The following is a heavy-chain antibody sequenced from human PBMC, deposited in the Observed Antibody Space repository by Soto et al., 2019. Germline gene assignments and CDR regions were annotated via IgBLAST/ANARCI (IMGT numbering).Heavy chain of an antibody. CDR2: ISYDGSNK. D-gene: IGHD4-17*01. V-gene: IGHV3-30-3*01. CDR1: GFTFSSYA. CDR3: ARETFDGDRRGYYYYGMDV. Sequence: GGSLRLSCAASGFTFSSYAMHWVRQAPGKGLEWVAVISYDGSNKYYADSVKGRFTISRDNSKNTLYLQMNSLRAEDTAVYYCARETFDGDRRGYYYYGMDVWGQGTTVTVSS. J-gene: IGHJ6*02.